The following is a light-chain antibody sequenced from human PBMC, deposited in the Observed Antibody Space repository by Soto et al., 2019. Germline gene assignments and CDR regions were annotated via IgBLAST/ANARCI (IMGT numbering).Light chain of an antibody. V-gene: IGKV1-39*01. Sequence: DIQMTQSPSSLAASVGDRVTITCRACQIISSYLNWYQQKQWKAPKLLIYAASSFQSGVPSRFSGSGSGTDCTLTISSLQPDDFATYYCQQSDSTPWTFGQGTMVEIK. J-gene: IGKJ1*01. CDR1: QIISSY. CDR2: AAS. CDR3: QQSDSTPWT.